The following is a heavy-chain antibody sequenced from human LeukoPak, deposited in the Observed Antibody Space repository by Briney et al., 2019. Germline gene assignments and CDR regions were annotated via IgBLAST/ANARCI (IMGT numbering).Heavy chain of an antibody. D-gene: IGHD3-9*01. CDR1: GGTFSSYA. CDR2: IIPIFGTA. Sequence: SVKVSCKASGGTFSSYAISWVRQAPGQGLEWMGGIIPIFGTANYAQKFQGRVTITADESTSTAYMELSSLRSEDTAVYYCARDGDYDILTGPPYYYGMDVWGQGTTVTVSS. J-gene: IGHJ6*02. CDR3: ARDGDYDILTGPPYYYGMDV. V-gene: IGHV1-69*13.